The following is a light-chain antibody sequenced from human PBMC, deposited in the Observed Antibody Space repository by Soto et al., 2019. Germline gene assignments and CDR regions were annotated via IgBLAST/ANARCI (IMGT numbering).Light chain of an antibody. CDR3: SSSTPARGLV. V-gene: IGLV2-14*01. CDR2: DVS. CDR1: SSDLTYNS. Sequence: QSALTQPASVSGSLGQSISISCTEDSSDLTYNSVSWYQHHPHKAPKLIIYDVSYRPSGVSTRFSGSQSAGSASLTIALLQAEDEADYYCSSSTPARGLVFGSGTKLTVL. J-gene: IGLJ1*01.